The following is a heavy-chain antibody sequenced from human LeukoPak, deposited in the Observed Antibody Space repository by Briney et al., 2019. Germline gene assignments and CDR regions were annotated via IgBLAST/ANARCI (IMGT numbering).Heavy chain of an antibody. Sequence: SETLYVTGSDRGGAGGSGSWNRLRQPPAQGLEWMGYIYYSGSTNYNPSLKNRVTISVDTSKNQFSLELSSVTAADTAVYYCARGRWRPDYWGQGTLVTVSS. J-gene: IGHJ4*02. D-gene: IGHD2-21*02. CDR3: ARGRWRPDY. CDR1: GGAGGSGS. V-gene: IGHV4-59*02. CDR2: IYYSGST.